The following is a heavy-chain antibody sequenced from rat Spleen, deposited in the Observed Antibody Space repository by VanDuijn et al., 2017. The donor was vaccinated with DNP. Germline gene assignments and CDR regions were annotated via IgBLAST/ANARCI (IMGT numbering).Heavy chain of an antibody. J-gene: IGHJ2*01. V-gene: IGHV5-7*01. CDR1: GFTFSDYY. CDR2: ISYYVRDT. D-gene: IGHD1-4*01. Sequence: EVQLVESDGGLVQPGRSLKLSCAASGFTFSDYYMAWVRQGPTRGLEWVATISYYVRDTYYRDSVKGRFTISRDNAKSTLYLQMDSLRSEDTATYYCAGRPPPTRGPFDYWGQGVTVTVSS. CDR3: AGRPPPTRGPFDY.